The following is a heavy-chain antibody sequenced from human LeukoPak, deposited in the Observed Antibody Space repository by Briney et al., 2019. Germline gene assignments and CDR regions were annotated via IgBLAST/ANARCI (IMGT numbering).Heavy chain of an antibody. D-gene: IGHD6-19*01. V-gene: IGHV3-15*01. CDR1: GFTFSNAW. Sequence: PGGSLRLSCAASGFTFSNAWMSWVRQAPGKGLEWVGRIKSKTDGGTTDYAAPVKGRFTIPRDDSKNTLYLQVNSLKTEDTAVYYCTTPGGGAVAGTGDAFDIWGQGTMVTVSS. CDR2: IKSKTDGGTT. J-gene: IGHJ3*02. CDR3: TTPGGGAVAGTGDAFDI.